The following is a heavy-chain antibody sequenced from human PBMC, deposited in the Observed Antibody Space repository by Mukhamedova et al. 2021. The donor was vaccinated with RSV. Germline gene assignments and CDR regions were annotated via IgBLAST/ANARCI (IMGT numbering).Heavy chain of an antibody. V-gene: IGHV1-18*01. D-gene: IGHD3-9*01. CDR3: ARVDYDILTGYYLGGYYGIVV. CDR2: ISAHNGNT. Sequence: VRQAPGQGLEWMGWISAHNGNTDYAQKFQGRVTMTTDTSTSTAYMELRSLRSDDTAVYYCARVDYDILTGYYLGGYYGIVVWGQG. J-gene: IGHJ6*02.